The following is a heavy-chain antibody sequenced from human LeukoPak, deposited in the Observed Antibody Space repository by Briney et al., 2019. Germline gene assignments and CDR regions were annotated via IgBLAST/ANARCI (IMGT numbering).Heavy chain of an antibody. J-gene: IGHJ4*02. CDR2: TNHSGST. V-gene: IGHV4-34*01. D-gene: IGHD2-21*02. CDR1: GGSFSGYY. Sequence: PSETLSLTCAVYGGSFSGYYWSWIRQPLGKGLEWIGETNHSGSTNYNPSLKSRVTISVDTSKNQFSLKLSSVTAADTAVYYCARGPLAYCGGDCRIFDYWGQGTLVTVSS. CDR3: ARGPLAYCGGDCRIFDY.